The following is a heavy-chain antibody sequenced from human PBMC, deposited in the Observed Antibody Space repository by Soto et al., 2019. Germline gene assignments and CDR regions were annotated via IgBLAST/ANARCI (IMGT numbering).Heavy chain of an antibody. CDR1: GGSISSDDSY. J-gene: IGHJ4*02. CDR2: IYYSGST. Sequence: QVQLQESGPGLVKPSQTLSLTCTVSGGSISSDDSYWSWIRQPPGKGLEWIGYIYYSGSTYYNPSLQSRVTISVYTSKNHFSLKLNSVTAADTAVYYCARDRGGYERIDYWGQGSLVSVSS. CDR3: ARDRGGYERIDY. V-gene: IGHV4-30-4*01. D-gene: IGHD5-12*01.